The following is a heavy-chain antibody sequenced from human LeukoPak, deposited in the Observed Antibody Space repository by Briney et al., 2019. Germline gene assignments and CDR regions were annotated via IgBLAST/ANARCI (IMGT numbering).Heavy chain of an antibody. V-gene: IGHV1-2*02. Sequence: ASVKVSCKASGYTFTGYYMHWVRQAPGQGLEWMGWINPNSGGTNYAQKFQGRVTMTRDTSISTAYMELSSLRSEDTAVYYCATADVAVAGTPDYWGQGTLVTVSS. D-gene: IGHD6-19*01. CDR2: INPNSGGT. CDR1: GYTFTGYY. CDR3: ATADVAVAGTPDY. J-gene: IGHJ4*02.